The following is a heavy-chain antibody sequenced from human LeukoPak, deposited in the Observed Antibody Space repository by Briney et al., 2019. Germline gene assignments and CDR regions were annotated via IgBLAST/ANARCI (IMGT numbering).Heavy chain of an antibody. D-gene: IGHD6-19*01. CDR3: ARVGYSSGWYFGY. CDR2: IYYSGST. J-gene: IGHJ4*02. CDR1: GGSISSYY. V-gene: IGHV4-59*01. Sequence: SETLSLTCTVSGGSISSYYWSWIRQPPGKGLEWIGYIYYSGSTNYNPFLKSRVTISVDTSKNQFSLKLSSVTAADTAVYYCARVGYSSGWYFGYWGQGTLVTVSS.